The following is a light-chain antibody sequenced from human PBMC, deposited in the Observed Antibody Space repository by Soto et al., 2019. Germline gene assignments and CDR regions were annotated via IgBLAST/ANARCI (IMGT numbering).Light chain of an antibody. Sequence: DIQMTQSPSTLSASVGDRVTITCRASQRISSWLAWYQQKPGKAPKLLIYDASSLESGVPSRFSGSGSGTEFTLTISSLQPVDFATYYCQQYNSYLYTFGQGTKLDIK. CDR2: DAS. CDR3: QQYNSYLYT. CDR1: QRISSW. J-gene: IGKJ2*01. V-gene: IGKV1-5*01.